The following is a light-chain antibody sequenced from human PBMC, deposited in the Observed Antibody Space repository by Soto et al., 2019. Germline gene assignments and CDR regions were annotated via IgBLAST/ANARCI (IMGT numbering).Light chain of an antibody. J-gene: IGLJ1*01. CDR3: QSYDSSPSGYV. CDR1: SSNIGAGYD. Sequence: SVLTQPPSVSGAPGQGVSISCSGTSSNIGAGYDVHWYQHLPGTAPKLLIYGSTHRPSGVPDRFSGSKSDTSASLAITGLQADDEADYYCQSYDSSPSGYVFGTGTKVTVL. CDR2: GST. V-gene: IGLV1-40*01.